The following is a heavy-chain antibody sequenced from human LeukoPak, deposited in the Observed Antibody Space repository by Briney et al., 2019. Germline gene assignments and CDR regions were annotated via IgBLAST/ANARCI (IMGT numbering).Heavy chain of an antibody. Sequence: SETLSLTCAVSSYSISSGYYWGWLRQPPGKGLEWIVSIYHSGVTYYNPSLESRLTISLDTSNAQFSLRLTPLTAADTAVYYCARSQTTVVTPTFGYYYYYYMDVWGKGTTVTVSS. D-gene: IGHD4-23*01. V-gene: IGHV4-38-2*01. CDR3: ARSQTTVVTPTFGYYYYYYMDV. CDR1: SYSISSGYY. CDR2: IYHSGVT. J-gene: IGHJ6*03.